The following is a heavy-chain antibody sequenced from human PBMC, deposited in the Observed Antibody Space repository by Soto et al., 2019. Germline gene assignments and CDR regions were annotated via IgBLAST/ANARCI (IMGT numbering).Heavy chain of an antibody. Sequence: GGSLRLSCAASGFSISNYAMSWVRQAPGKGLKWVSSISDSGTNTFYADSVKGRFTISRDRSKNTVYLQMNNLRAEDTALYYSAKAGISKADYWGKGTLVIVST. CDR3: AKAGISKADY. D-gene: IGHD6-13*01. CDR2: ISDSGTNT. J-gene: IGHJ4*02. CDR1: GFSISNYA. V-gene: IGHV3-23*01.